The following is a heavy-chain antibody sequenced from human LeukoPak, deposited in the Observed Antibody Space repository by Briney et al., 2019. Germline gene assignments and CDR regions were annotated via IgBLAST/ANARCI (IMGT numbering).Heavy chain of an antibody. CDR3: ARDPGGNPLDY. V-gene: IGHV3-7*01. D-gene: IGHD6-25*01. Sequence: PGGSLRLPCAASGFTFSSYWMSWVRQAPGKGLEWVANIKQDGSEKYYVDSVKGRFTISRDNAKNSLYLQMNSLRAEDTAVYYCARDPGGNPLDYWGQGTLVTVSS. CDR1: GFTFSSYW. CDR2: IKQDGSEK. J-gene: IGHJ4*02.